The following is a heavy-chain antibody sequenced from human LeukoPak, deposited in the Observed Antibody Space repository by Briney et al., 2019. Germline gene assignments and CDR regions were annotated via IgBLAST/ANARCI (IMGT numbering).Heavy chain of an antibody. CDR3: ARVPPRQLVLFDY. D-gene: IGHD6-13*01. V-gene: IGHV3-48*03. J-gene: IGHJ4*02. CDR2: ISSSGSTI. CDR1: GFTFSSYE. Sequence: GGSLRLSCAASGFTFSSYEMNWVRQAPGKGLEWVSYISSSGSTIYYADSVKGRFTISRDNAKNSLYLQMNSLRAEDTAVYYCARVPPRQLVLFDYWGKGTLVTVSS.